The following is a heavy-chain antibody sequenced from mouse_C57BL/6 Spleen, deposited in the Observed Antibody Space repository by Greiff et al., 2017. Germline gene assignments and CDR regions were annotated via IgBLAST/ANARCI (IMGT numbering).Heavy chain of an antibody. Sequence: QVQLKESGPELVKPGASVKISCKASGYAFSSSWMNWVKQRPGKGLEWIGRIYPGDGDTNYNGKFKGKATLTADKSSSTAYMQLSSLTSEDSAVYFCARPDGYYTLSMDYWGQGTSVTVSS. D-gene: IGHD2-3*01. CDR2: IYPGDGDT. CDR3: ARPDGYYTLSMDY. CDR1: GYAFSSSW. J-gene: IGHJ4*01. V-gene: IGHV1-82*01.